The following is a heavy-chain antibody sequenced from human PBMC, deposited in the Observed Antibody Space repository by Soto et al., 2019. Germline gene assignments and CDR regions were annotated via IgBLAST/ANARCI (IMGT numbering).Heavy chain of an antibody. D-gene: IGHD6-13*01. Sequence: PGGSLRLSCAASGFTFRGDWMHWVRQAPGKGLVWVSRINSDGSTTTYADSVKGRFTISRDNAKNTLYLQMNSLRAEDTAVYYCASGLVEHSSSWYDYWGLGT. CDR3: ASGLVEHSSSWYDY. CDR1: GFTFRGDW. CDR2: INSDGSTT. J-gene: IGHJ4*02. V-gene: IGHV3-74*01.